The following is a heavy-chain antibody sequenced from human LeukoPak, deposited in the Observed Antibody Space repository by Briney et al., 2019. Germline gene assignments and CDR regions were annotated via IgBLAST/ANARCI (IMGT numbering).Heavy chain of an antibody. CDR1: GFTFSRYS. Sequence: GGSLRLSCAASGFTFSRYSMNWVRQAPGKGLEWVSYITSSSSIIYYADSVKGRFTISRDNAKNSLYLQMNSLRAEDTAVYYCARGFWSGYFYMDVWGKGTTVTVSS. V-gene: IGHV3-48*01. D-gene: IGHD3-3*01. J-gene: IGHJ6*03. CDR2: ITSSSSII. CDR3: ARGFWSGYFYMDV.